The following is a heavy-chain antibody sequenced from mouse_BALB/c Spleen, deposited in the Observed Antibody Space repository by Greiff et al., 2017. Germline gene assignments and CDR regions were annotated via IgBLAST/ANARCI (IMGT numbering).Heavy chain of an antibody. J-gene: IGHJ4*01. CDR1: GYTFTDYN. V-gene: IGHV1S29*02. D-gene: IGHD2-1*01. CDR3: ARGGNYDYYAMDY. Sequence: EVKLVESGPELVKPGASVKISCKASGYTFTDYNMHWVKQSHGKSLEWIGYIYPYNGGTGYNQKFKSKATLTVDNSSSTAYMELRSLTSEDSAVYYCARGGNYDYYAMDYWGQGTSVTVSS. CDR2: IYPYNGGT.